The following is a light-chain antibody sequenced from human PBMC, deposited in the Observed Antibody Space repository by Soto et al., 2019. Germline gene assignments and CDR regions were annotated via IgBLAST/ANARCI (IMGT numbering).Light chain of an antibody. J-gene: IGKJ4*01. CDR1: QNINTY. CDR3: QQRSSWPRA. CDR2: DAS. Sequence: EIVLTQSPATLSLSLGERATLSCRASQNINTYLVWYQQKPGQAPRLLIYDASKRATGIPDRFSGSESGTDFTLTISSLAPEDFALYYCQQRSSWPRAFGGGTKVEIK. V-gene: IGKV3-11*01.